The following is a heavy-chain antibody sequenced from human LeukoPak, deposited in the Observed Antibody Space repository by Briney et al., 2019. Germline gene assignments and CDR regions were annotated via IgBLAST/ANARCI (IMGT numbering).Heavy chain of an antibody. D-gene: IGHD3-10*01. V-gene: IGHV1-2*02. J-gene: IGHJ4*02. CDR1: GYTFTGYY. CDR2: INPNSGGT. CDR3: ARGRRWFGESEGRPYYFDY. Sequence: GASVKVSCKASGYTFTGYYMHWVRQAPGQGLEWMGWINPNSGGTNYAQKFQGRVTMTRDTSISTAHMELSRLRSDDTAVYYCARGRRWFGESEGRPYYFDYWGQGTLVTVSS.